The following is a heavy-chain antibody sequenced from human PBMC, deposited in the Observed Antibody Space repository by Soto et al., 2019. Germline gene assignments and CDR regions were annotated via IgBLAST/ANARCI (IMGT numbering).Heavy chain of an antibody. Sequence: QLQLQESGPGLVKPSETLSLTCTVSGGSISSSSYYWGLIRQPPGKGLEWIGSIYYSGSTYYNPSLKSRVTISVDTSKHQFSLKLSSVTAADTAVYYCARHASSWEENSWFDPWGQGTLVTVSS. V-gene: IGHV4-39*01. J-gene: IGHJ5*02. CDR3: ARHASSWEENSWFDP. CDR1: GGSISSSSYY. D-gene: IGHD1-26*01. CDR2: IYYSGST.